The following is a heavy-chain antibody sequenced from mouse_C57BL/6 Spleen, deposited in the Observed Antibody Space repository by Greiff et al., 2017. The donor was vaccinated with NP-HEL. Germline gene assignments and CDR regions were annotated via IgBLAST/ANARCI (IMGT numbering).Heavy chain of an antibody. V-gene: IGHV1-62-2*01. J-gene: IGHJ4*01. CDR2: FYPGSGSI. Sequence: QVQLQQSGAELVKPGASVKLSCKASGYTFTEYTIHWVKQRSGQGLEWIGWFYPGSGSIKYNEKFKDKATLTADKSSSTVYMELSRLTSEDSAVYFCARHERVYYDYDGDAMDYWGQGTSVTVSS. CDR1: GYTFTEYT. CDR3: ARHERVYYDYDGDAMDY. D-gene: IGHD2-4*01.